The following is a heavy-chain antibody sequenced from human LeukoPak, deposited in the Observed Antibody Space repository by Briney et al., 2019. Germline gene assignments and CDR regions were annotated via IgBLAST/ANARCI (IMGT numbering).Heavy chain of an antibody. V-gene: IGHV3-15*07. CDR2: IKRKSDVGTI. CDR3: TTDFYDSSGLQY. Sequence: GGSLRLSCAVSVFTSSNAWMNWVRQAPGKGLEWVGRIKRKSDVGTIDYAAPVKGRFTISKDDSKNTVFLQMNSLETEDTAVYYCTTDFYDSSGLQYWGQGTLVTVSS. J-gene: IGHJ4*02. D-gene: IGHD3-22*01. CDR1: VFTSSNAW.